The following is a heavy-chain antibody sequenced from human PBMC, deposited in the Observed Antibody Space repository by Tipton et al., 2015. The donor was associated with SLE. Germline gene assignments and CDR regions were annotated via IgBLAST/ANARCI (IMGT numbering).Heavy chain of an antibody. D-gene: IGHD3-22*01. Sequence: TLSLTCTVSGGSISSGGYYWSWIRQHPGKGLEWIGEINHSGSTNYNPSLKSRVTISVDTSKNQFSLKLSSVTAADTAVYYCARGGPDSSGYLYYFDYWGQGTLVTVSS. CDR2: INHSGST. V-gene: IGHV4-31*03. CDR1: GGSISSGGYY. CDR3: ARGGPDSSGYLYYFDY. J-gene: IGHJ4*02.